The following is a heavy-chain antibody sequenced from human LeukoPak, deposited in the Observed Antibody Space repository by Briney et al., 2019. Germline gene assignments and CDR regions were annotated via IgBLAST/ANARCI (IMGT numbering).Heavy chain of an antibody. CDR1: GFTFDDYA. CDR2: ISWNSGSI. V-gene: IGHV3-9*01. CDR3: ARERGTTVTHPWFDY. J-gene: IGHJ4*02. D-gene: IGHD4-17*01. Sequence: GGSLRLSCAASGFTFDDYAMHWVRQAPGKGLEWVSGISWNSGSIGYADSVKGRFTISRDNAKNSLYLQMNSLRAEDTAVYYCARERGTTVTHPWFDYWGQGTLVTVSS.